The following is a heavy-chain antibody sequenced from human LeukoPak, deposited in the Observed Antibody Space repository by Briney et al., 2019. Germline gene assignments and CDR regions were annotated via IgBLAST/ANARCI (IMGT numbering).Heavy chain of an antibody. CDR1: GFTFSTYS. D-gene: IGHD2-15*01. CDR3: ARDPSDCSGGRCYPDH. Sequence: GSLRLSCAASGFTFSTYSMNWVRQAPGKGLEWVSYISSSSRTIYYADSVTGRFTISRDNAKNSLDLQMNSLRDEDTAVYYCARDPSDCSGGRCYPDHWGQGTLVTVSA. V-gene: IGHV3-48*02. J-gene: IGHJ5*02. CDR2: ISSSSRTI.